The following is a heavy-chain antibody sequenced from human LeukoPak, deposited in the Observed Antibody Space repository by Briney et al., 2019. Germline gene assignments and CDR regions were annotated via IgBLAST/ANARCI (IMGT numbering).Heavy chain of an antibody. CDR1: GFTFSSYA. CDR3: ARDGSNGWYGSYYMDV. V-gene: IGHV3-23*01. J-gene: IGHJ6*03. CDR2: ISGSGGST. Sequence: GGSLRLSCAASGFTFSSYAMSWVRQAPGKGLEWVSAISGSGGSTYYADSVKGRFTISRDNSKNTLYLQMNSLRAEDTAVYYCARDGSNGWYGSYYMDVWGKGTTVTISS. D-gene: IGHD6-19*01.